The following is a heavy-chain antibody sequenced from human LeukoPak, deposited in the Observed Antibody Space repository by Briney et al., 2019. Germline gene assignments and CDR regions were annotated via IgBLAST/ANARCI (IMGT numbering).Heavy chain of an antibody. V-gene: IGHV4-59*01. Sequence: PSETLSLTCTVSGGSISSYSWSWIRQTPGKGLEWIGYISYSGTTNYNPSLKSRVTISLDTSNNQFSLRLSSLTVADTAVYYCARDLRTGWTTALSNWGQGTLVTVSS. CDR3: ARDLRTGWTTALSN. D-gene: IGHD4-17*01. CDR1: GGSISSYS. CDR2: ISYSGTT. J-gene: IGHJ4*02.